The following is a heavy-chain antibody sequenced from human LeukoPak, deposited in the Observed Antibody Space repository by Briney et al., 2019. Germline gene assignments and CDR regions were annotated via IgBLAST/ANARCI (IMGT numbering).Heavy chain of an antibody. D-gene: IGHD2-2*01. CDR1: GYTFTGYY. CDR3: AKVAARRVFVVPTDDYYYYMDV. CDR2: INPNSAGT. J-gene: IGHJ6*03. V-gene: IGHV1-2*02. Sequence: ASVKVSCKASGYTFTGYYMHWVRQAPGQGLEWMGWINPNSAGTNYAQKFQGRVTKTRDTSISTAYMELSRLRSDDMAVYYCAKVAARRVFVVPTDDYYYYMDVWGKGTTVTASS.